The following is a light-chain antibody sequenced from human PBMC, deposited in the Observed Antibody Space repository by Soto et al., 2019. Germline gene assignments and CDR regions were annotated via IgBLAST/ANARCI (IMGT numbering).Light chain of an antibody. Sequence: EIVLTQSPGTLSLTPGERATLSCRASQSVSSRYSAWYQQKPGQAPRLLIYDASSRATGIPDRFSGSGSGTDFTLTISRLEPEDFAVYYCQQYGSSLYTFGQGTKLEIK. CDR2: DAS. CDR1: QSVSSRY. V-gene: IGKV3-20*01. CDR3: QQYGSSLYT. J-gene: IGKJ2*01.